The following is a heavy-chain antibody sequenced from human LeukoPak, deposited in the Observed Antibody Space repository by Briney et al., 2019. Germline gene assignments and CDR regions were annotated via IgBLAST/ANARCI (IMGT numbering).Heavy chain of an antibody. Sequence: PGGSLRLSCAASGFTFSSYEMNWVRQAPGKGLEWVSYISSSGSTIYYADSVKGRFTISRDNAKNSLYLQMNSLRAEDTAVYYCASNPYYYYYTDVWGKGTTVTASS. D-gene: IGHD1-14*01. V-gene: IGHV3-48*03. CDR3: ASNPYYYYYTDV. CDR1: GFTFSSYE. CDR2: ISSSGSTI. J-gene: IGHJ6*03.